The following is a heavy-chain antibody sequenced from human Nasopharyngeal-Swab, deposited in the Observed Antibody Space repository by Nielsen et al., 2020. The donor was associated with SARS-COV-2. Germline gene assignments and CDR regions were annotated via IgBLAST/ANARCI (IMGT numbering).Heavy chain of an antibody. CDR2: INPNSGGT. CDR1: GYTFTGYY. D-gene: IGHD6-13*01. Sequence: ASVKVSCKASGYTFTGYYMHWVRQAPGQGLEWMGWINPNSGGTNYAQKFQGWVTMTRDTSISTAYMELSRLRSDDTAVYYCARDLGGSSWLGYYFDYWGQGTPVTVSS. CDR3: ARDLGGSSWLGYYFDY. V-gene: IGHV1-2*04. J-gene: IGHJ4*02.